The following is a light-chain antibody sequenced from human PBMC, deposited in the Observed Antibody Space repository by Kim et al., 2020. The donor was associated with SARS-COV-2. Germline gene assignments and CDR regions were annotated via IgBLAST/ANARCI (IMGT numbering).Light chain of an antibody. CDR3: YSAADNNLGV. CDR2: KDS. CDR1: VLAKKY. V-gene: IGLV3-27*01. J-gene: IGLJ7*01. Sequence: SYELTQPSSVSVSPGQTARITCSGDVLAKKYARWFQQKSSQAPVLVIYKDSERPSGIPERFSGSSSGTTVTLTISGAQVEDEADYYCYSAADNNLGVFGGGTQLTVL.